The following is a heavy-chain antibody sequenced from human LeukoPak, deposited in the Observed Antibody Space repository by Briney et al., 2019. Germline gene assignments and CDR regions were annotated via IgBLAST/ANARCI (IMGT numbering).Heavy chain of an antibody. J-gene: IGHJ4*02. CDR3: AREDWLLVATKTNCFDY. CDR1: GDSVSSNSAA. V-gene: IGHV6-1*01. CDR2: TYYRSKWYN. Sequence: SQTLSLTCAISGDSVSSNSAAWNWIRQSPSRGLEWLGRTYYRSKWYNDYAVSVKSRITINPDTSKNQSSLQLNSVTPEDTAVYYCAREDWLLVATKTNCFDYWGQGTLVTVSS. D-gene: IGHD3-9*01.